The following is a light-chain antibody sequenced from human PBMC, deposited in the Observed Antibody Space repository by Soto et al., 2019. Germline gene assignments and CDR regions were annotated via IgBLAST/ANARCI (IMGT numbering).Light chain of an antibody. Sequence: QSVLTQPPSVSGAPGQRVTISCTGSSSNIGAGYDVHWYQQLPGTAPKLLIYSNNQRPSGVPDRFSGSKSGTSASLAISGLQSEDEADYYCAAWDDSLSGVVFGGGTKLTVL. CDR3: AAWDDSLSGVV. J-gene: IGLJ2*01. CDR2: SNN. V-gene: IGLV1-40*01. CDR1: SSNIGAGYD.